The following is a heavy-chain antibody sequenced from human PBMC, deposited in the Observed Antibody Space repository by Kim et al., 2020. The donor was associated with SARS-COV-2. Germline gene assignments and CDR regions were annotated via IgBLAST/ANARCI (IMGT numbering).Heavy chain of an antibody. D-gene: IGHD6-19*01. J-gene: IGHJ6*02. Sequence: GGSLRLSCAASGFTFDDYAMHWVRQAPGKGLEWVSGISWNSGSIGYADSVKGRFTISRDNAKNSLYLQMNSLRAEDTALYYCAGIAVPGGYYYYGMDVWGQGTTVTVSS. CDR1: GFTFDDYA. V-gene: IGHV3-9*01. CDR2: ISWNSGSI. CDR3: AGIAVPGGYYYYGMDV.